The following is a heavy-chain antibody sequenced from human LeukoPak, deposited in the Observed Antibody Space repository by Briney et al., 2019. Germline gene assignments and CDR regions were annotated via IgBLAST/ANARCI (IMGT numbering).Heavy chain of an antibody. V-gene: IGHV4-39*07. D-gene: IGHD3-10*01. CDR1: GFTFSSYW. CDR2: IYYNGGT. J-gene: IGHJ6*02. Sequence: GSLRLSCAASGFTFSSYWMSWVRQPPGKGLEWIGSIYYNGGTYYNPSLKSRVTISVDTSKNQFSLKLSSVTAADTAVYFCARVCGHSGNPCNYYYYYGVDGWGQGTTVTVSS. CDR3: ARVCGHSGNPCNYYYYYGVDG.